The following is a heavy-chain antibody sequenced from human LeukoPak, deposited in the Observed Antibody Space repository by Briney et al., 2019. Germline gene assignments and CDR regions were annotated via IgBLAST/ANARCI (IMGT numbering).Heavy chain of an antibody. CDR2: ISWDGGST. Sequence: PGGSLRLSCAASGFTFDDYAMHWVRQAPGKGLEWVSLISWDGGSTYYADSVKGRFTISRDNSKNSLYLQMNSLRAEDTALYYCAKDLHGERWLPTGYYFDYWGQGTLVTVSS. J-gene: IGHJ4*02. CDR3: AKDLHGERWLPTGYYFDY. V-gene: IGHV3-43D*04. CDR1: GFTFDDYA. D-gene: IGHD4-23*01.